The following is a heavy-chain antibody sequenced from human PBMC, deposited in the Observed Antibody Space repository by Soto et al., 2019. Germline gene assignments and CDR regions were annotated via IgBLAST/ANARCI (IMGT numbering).Heavy chain of an antibody. J-gene: IGHJ6*02. CDR2: ISGGGSYI. CDR1: GFTFNTYV. V-gene: IGHV3-21*06. D-gene: IGHD2-2*01. CDR3: ARDSDCHSTSCFFPPHV. Sequence: GGSLRLSCAASGFTFNTYVMSWVRQVPGKGLEWVSGISGGGSYIFYADSVQGRFSISRDNPKNSLFLEMNSLRVEDTAVYYCARDSDCHSTSCFFPPHVWGQGTTVTVSS.